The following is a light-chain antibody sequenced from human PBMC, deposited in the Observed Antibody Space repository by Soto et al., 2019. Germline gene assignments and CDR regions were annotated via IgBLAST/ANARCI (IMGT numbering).Light chain of an antibody. CDR1: QSVSSSF. V-gene: IGKV3-20*01. CDR3: QQYGSSSLS. Sequence: EIVLTQSPGTLSLSPGERATLSCRASQSVSSSFLAWYQQKPGQAPRLLIYGASRRAPGIPDTFSGSGSGTDSTLTISRLEPEHFAVYYCQQYGSSSLSFGGGTKVDIK. J-gene: IGKJ4*01. CDR2: GAS.